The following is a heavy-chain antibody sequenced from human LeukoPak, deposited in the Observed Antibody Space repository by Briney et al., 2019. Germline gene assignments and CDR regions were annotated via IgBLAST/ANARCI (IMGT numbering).Heavy chain of an antibody. CDR1: GGSFSGYY. V-gene: IGHV4-34*01. D-gene: IGHD3-22*01. CDR3: ARVTGRPTYYYDRRHAFDI. J-gene: IGHJ3*02. CDR2: INHSGST. Sequence: SETLSLTCAVYGGSFSGYYWSWIRQPPGKGLEWIGEINHSGSTNYNPSLKSRVTISVDTSKNQFSLKLSSVTAADTAVYYCARVTGRPTYYYDRRHAFDIWGQGTMVTVSS.